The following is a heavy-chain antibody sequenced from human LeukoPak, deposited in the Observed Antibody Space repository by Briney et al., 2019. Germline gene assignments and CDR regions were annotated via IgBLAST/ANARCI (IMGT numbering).Heavy chain of an antibody. CDR2: ISAYNGNT. CDR1: GYTFTSYG. CDR3: ARWGDAVTTYSHYYGMDV. D-gene: IGHD4-17*01. J-gene: IGHJ6*02. Sequence: ASVKVSCKASGYTFTSYGISWVRQAPGQGLEWMGWISAYNGNTNYAQKLQGRVTMTTDTSTSTAYMELRSLRSDDTAVYYCARWGDAVTTYSHYYGMDVWGQGTTVTVSS. V-gene: IGHV1-18*01.